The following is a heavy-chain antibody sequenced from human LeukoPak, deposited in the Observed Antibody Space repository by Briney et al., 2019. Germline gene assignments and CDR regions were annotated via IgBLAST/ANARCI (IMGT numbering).Heavy chain of an antibody. CDR3: ARVMYAATPYYYSYGMDV. CDR2: ISYDGSNK. J-gene: IGHJ6*02. V-gene: IGHV3-30-3*01. Sequence: GRSLRLSCSASGFTFSSYAMHWVRQAPGKGLEWVAVISYDGSNKYYADSVKGRFTISRDNSKNTLYLQMNSLRAEDTAVYYCARVMYAATPYYYSYGMDVWGQGTTVTVSS. CDR1: GFTFSSYA. D-gene: IGHD2-8*01.